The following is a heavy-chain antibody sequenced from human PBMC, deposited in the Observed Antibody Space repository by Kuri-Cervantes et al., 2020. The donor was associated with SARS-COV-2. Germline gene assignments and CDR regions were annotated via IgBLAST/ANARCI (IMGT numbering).Heavy chain of an antibody. CDR1: GYTFTGYY. J-gene: IGHJ4*02. CDR2: ISAYNGNT. CDR3: ARGILVGAPRGYYFDY. D-gene: IGHD1-26*01. Sequence: ASVKVSCKASGYTFTGYYMHWVRQAPGQGLEWMGWISAYNGNTNYAQKFQSRVTITADKSTSTAYMELSSLRSEDTAVYYCARGILVGAPRGYYFDYWGQGTLVTVSS. V-gene: IGHV1-18*04.